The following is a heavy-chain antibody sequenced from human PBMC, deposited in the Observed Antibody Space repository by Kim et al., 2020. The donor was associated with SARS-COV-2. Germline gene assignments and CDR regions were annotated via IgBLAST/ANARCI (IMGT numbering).Heavy chain of an antibody. Sequence: GGSLRLSCAASGFTFSSHWMHWVRQAPGKRLVWVSRINSDGTTTSYGDSVKGRFTISRDNAKNTLYLQMNSLRAEDTAVYFCVRRQFTSGWYYFDYWGQGTLFTVSS. CDR1: GFTFSSHW. J-gene: IGHJ4*02. V-gene: IGHV3-74*01. CDR2: INSDGTTT. D-gene: IGHD6-19*01. CDR3: VRRQFTSGWYYFDY.